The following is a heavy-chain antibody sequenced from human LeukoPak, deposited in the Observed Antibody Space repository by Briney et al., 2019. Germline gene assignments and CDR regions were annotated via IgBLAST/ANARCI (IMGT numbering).Heavy chain of an antibody. V-gene: IGHV4-34*01. J-gene: IGHJ3*02. Sequence: PSETLSLTCAVYGGSFSGYYWSWIRQPPGKGLEWIGEINHSGSTNYNPSLKRRVTISVDTSKNQFFLKLSSVTAADTAVYYCARDYYDSSGPNDAFDIWGQGTMVTVSS. D-gene: IGHD3-22*01. CDR2: INHSGST. CDR3: ARDYYDSSGPNDAFDI. CDR1: GGSFSGYY.